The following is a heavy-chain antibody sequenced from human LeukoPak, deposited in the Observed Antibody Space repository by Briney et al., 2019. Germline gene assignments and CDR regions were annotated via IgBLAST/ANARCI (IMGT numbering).Heavy chain of an antibody. V-gene: IGHV3-11*01. CDR2: ISNGGSTV. CDR3: AKVGPGISAPFDY. Sequence: NPGGSLRLSCAASGFTFSDFYMSWIRQAPGKGLEWVSYISNGGSTVDYADSVKGRFTISRDNSKNTLYLQMNSLRAEDTAVYYCAKVGPGISAPFDYWGQGTLVTVSS. J-gene: IGHJ4*02. CDR1: GFTFSDFY. D-gene: IGHD6-13*01.